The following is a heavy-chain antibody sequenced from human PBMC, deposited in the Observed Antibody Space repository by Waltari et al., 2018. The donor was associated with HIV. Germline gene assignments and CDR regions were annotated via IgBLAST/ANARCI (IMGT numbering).Heavy chain of an antibody. Sequence: QLQLQESGPGLVKPSQTLSLTCHAPGGSISSGGSSWGWIRPHPGKGLACIGCIYYSGRTYYNPSLKSRVTISIDTSKSQFSLKLSSVTAADTAVYYCARQTRCDDSHRVENYFDNWGQGTLVTVSS. CDR2: IYYSGRT. V-gene: IGHV4-39*01. D-gene: IGHD3-22*01. J-gene: IGHJ4*02. CDR3: ARQTRCDDSHRVENYFDN. CDR1: GGSISSGGSS.